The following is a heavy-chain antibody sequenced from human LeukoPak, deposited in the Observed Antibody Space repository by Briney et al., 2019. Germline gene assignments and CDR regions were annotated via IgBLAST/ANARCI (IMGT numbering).Heavy chain of an antibody. Sequence: SETLSLTCTVSGGSISSRSYYWGWIRQPPGKGLEWIGSIYYSGNTYYNPSLKNRVITSVDTSRNQFSLKLSSVTAADTALYYCARHIQIAFRVFRLGWFDPWGQGTLVTVSS. V-gene: IGHV4-39*01. CDR2: IYYSGNT. J-gene: IGHJ5*02. D-gene: IGHD3-3*02. CDR1: GGSISSRSYY. CDR3: ARHIQIAFRVFRLGWFDP.